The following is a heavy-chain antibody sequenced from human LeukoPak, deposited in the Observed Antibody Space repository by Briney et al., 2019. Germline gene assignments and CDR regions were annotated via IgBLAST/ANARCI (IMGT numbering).Heavy chain of an antibody. CDR2: VYGGGTT. J-gene: IGHJ4*02. CDR1: GFTVSTNY. D-gene: IGHD3-10*01. Sequence: PGGSLRLSCAASGFTVSTNYMSWVRQAPGKGLEWVSLVYGGGTTYHADSVKGRFTISRDDSKNTVYLQMNSLRAEDTAVYYCVKSPWYHGSGSYSGTIHWGQGTLVTVSS. CDR3: VKSPWYHGSGSYSGTIH. V-gene: IGHV3-66*01.